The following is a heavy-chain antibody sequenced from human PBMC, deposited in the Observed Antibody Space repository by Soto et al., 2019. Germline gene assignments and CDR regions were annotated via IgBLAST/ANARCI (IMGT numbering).Heavy chain of an antibody. CDR1: GGSISSYY. J-gene: IGHJ6*03. D-gene: IGHD5-12*01. CDR2: IYYSGST. CDR3: ARRNKERGYSGYGGYYYCYMDV. V-gene: IGHV4-59*08. Sequence: SETLSLTCTVSGGSISSYYWSWIRQPPGKGLEWIGYIYYSGSTNYNPSLKSRVTISVDTSKNQFSLKLSSVTAADTAVYYCARRNKERGYSGYGGYYYCYMDVWGKGTTVTVSS.